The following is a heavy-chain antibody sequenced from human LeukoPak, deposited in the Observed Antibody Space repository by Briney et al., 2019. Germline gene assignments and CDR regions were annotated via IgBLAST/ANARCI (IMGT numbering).Heavy chain of an antibody. Sequence: GGSLMLSCAASGFTFTGSAMHWVRQASGKGLEWVGRIRSSSHSDATAYAESVKGRFTISRDDSKKTAYLQMNSLKTEDTAVYYCARGGVCSGGNCYYYFDYWGQGTLVTVSS. CDR1: GFTFTGSA. D-gene: IGHD2-15*01. J-gene: IGHJ4*02. CDR3: ARGGVCSGGNCYYYFDY. CDR2: IRSSSHSDAT. V-gene: IGHV3-73*01.